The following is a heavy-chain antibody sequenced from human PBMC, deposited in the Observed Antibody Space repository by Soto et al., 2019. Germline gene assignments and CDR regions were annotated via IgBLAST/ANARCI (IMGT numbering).Heavy chain of an antibody. CDR2: INHSGST. J-gene: IGHJ4*02. CDR1: GGSFRGYY. Sequence: QVQLQQWGAGLLKPSETLSLTCAVYGGSFRGYYWSWIRQPPGKGLEWIGAINHSGSTNYNPSLRSRGTIAVDTSKNQFSLKLSSVTAADPAVYSCARRHHWCEFDYWGQGTLVTVSS. V-gene: IGHV4-34*01. CDR3: ARRHHWCEFDY. D-gene: IGHD2-8*02.